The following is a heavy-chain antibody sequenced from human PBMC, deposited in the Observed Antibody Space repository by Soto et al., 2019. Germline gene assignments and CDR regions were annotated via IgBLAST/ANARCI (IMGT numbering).Heavy chain of an antibody. J-gene: IGHJ4*02. Sequence: SETLSLTCTVSGASISNYYWSWIRQPPGKGLEWIGYIYYSGSTNYNPSLKSRVTISVDTSKNQFSLKLSSVTAADTAVYYCARGVRYFDYWGQGTLVTVSS. CDR3: ARGVRYFDY. D-gene: IGHD3-10*01. V-gene: IGHV4-59*01. CDR1: GASISNYY. CDR2: IYYSGST.